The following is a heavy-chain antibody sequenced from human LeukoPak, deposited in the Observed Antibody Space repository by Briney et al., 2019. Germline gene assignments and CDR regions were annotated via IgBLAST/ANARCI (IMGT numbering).Heavy chain of an antibody. J-gene: IGHJ4*02. D-gene: IGHD3-10*01. Sequence: SETLSLTCAVYGGSFSGYYWTWIRQPPGKGLEWIGEINHSGSTSYNPSLKSRVALSVDTSKHHFSLKLSSVTVADTAVYYCARGGEGARLGYWGQGTLVTVSS. CDR2: INHSGST. CDR3: ARGGEGARLGY. V-gene: IGHV4-34*01. CDR1: GGSFSGYY.